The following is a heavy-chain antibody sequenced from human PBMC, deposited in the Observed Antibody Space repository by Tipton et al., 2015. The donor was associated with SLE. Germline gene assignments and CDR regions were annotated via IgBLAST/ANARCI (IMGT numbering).Heavy chain of an antibody. CDR3: AKERTYCSNGVCYTNGFDI. J-gene: IGHJ3*02. Sequence: SLRLSCVASGFTFSTYPMSWVRQAPGKGLEWVSAISGNGGNTYYADSVKGRFTISRDNSKNTLYLQMNSLRPEDTAAYYCAKERTYCSNGVCYTNGFDIWGQGTKVTVSS. V-gene: IGHV3-23*01. D-gene: IGHD2-8*01. CDR2: ISGNGGNT. CDR1: GFTFSTYP.